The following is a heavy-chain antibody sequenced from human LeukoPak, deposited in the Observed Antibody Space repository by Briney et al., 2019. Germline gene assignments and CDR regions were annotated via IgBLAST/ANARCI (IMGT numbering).Heavy chain of an antibody. Sequence: GGSLRLSCAASGFIFSSDAMSWVRQAPGKGLEWVSTISGSGGSTYYADSVKGRFTISRDNSKNTVYLQMDSLRGEDTAVYYCARTVRGIVMPQNAFDIWGQGTIVTVSS. CDR3: ARTVRGIVMPQNAFDI. J-gene: IGHJ3*02. CDR2: ISGSGGST. CDR1: GFIFSSDA. V-gene: IGHV3-23*01. D-gene: IGHD1-26*01.